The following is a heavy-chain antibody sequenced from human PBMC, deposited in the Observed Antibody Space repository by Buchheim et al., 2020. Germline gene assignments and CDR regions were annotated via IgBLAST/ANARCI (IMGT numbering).Heavy chain of an antibody. Sequence: QLQLQESGPGLVKPSETLSLTCTVSGGSISSSSYYWGWIRQPPGKGLEWIGSIYYSGSTYYNPSLKSRVTISVDTSKNQFSLKLSSVTAADTAVYYCARDRYCSGGSRPDNWFDPWGQGTL. CDR1: GGSISSSSYY. J-gene: IGHJ5*02. CDR3: ARDRYCSGGSRPDNWFDP. V-gene: IGHV4-39*07. D-gene: IGHD2-15*01. CDR2: IYYSGST.